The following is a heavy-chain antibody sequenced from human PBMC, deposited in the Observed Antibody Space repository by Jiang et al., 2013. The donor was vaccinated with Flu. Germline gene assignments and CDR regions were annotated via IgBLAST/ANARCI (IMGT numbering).Heavy chain of an antibody. D-gene: IGHD2-15*01. CDR2: IYWNDDK. Sequence: KPTQTLTLTCSLSGFPHTTGGVAVGWVRQPPGKALEWLGHIYWNDDKRYSPSLQSRLTITSDTSKNQVVLSMTNMASADTGTYFCARVFGVPTPHYFDYWGQGTLVTVSS. J-gene: IGHJ4*02. CDR1: GFPHTTGGVA. CDR3: ARVFGVPTPHYFDY. V-gene: IGHV2-5*01.